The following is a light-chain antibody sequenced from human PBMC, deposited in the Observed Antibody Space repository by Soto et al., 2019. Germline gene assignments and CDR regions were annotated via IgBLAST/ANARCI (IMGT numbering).Light chain of an antibody. J-gene: IGKJ5*01. V-gene: IGKV1-33*01. CDR1: QDISKN. CDR2: DAS. CDR3: QQYDNLLPIT. Sequence: IQMTQSPSSLSASVGDRVTITCQASQDISKNLNWYQQKLGKAPKLLIYDASSLQTGVPSRFSGSGAATHFSFTISSLQPEDIATYYCQQYDNLLPITFGQGTRLEIK.